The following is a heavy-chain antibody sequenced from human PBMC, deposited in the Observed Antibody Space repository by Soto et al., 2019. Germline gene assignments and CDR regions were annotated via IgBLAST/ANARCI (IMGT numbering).Heavy chain of an antibody. D-gene: IGHD3-16*02. CDR3: ARGIRLGELSQDY. V-gene: IGHV3-48*02. CDR2: ISSSSSTI. J-gene: IGHJ4*02. CDR1: GFTFSSYS. Sequence: GGSLRLSCAASGFTFSSYSMNWVRQAPGKGLEWVSYISSSSSTIYYADSVKGRFTISRDNARNSLYLQMNSLRDEDTAVYYCARGIRLGELSQDYWGQGTLVTVSS.